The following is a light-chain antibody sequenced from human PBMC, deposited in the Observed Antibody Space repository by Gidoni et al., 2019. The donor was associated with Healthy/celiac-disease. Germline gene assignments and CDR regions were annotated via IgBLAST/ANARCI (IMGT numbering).Light chain of an antibody. J-gene: IGKJ4*01. CDR2: DAS. Sequence: DIQMTQSPSALSASVGDRVTITCQASQDISNYLNWYQQKQGKAPKLLIYDASTLETGVPSRFSGSGSWTDFTFTISSLQPEDIATYYCQQYDNLSLTFGGGTKVEIK. CDR1: QDISNY. V-gene: IGKV1-33*01. CDR3: QQYDNLSLT.